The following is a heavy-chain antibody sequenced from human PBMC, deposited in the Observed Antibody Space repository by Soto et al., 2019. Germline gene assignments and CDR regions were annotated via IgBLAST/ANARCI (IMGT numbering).Heavy chain of an antibody. J-gene: IGHJ4*02. CDR3: AKDPWGAYCGGDCPFDY. Sequence: EVQLLESGGGLVQPGGSLRLSCAASGFTFSSYAMSWVRQAPGKGLEWVSAISGSGGSTYYADSVKGRFTISRDNSKNTLYLQMNSLRAEDTDVYYCAKDPWGAYCGGDCPFDYWGQGTLVTVSS. V-gene: IGHV3-23*01. CDR2: ISGSGGST. D-gene: IGHD2-21*02. CDR1: GFTFSSYA.